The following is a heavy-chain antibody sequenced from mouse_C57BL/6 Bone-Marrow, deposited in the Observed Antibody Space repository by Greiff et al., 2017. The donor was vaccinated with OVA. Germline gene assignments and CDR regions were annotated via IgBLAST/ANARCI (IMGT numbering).Heavy chain of an antibody. CDR2: IYPGSGST. CDR3: AKGPHYYGSSPFDY. Sequence: QVQLQQSGAELVKPGASVKMSCKASGYTFTSYWITWVKQRPGQGLEWIGDIYPGSGSTNYNEKFKSKATLTVDTSSSTAYMQLSSLTSEDSAVYYGAKGPHYYGSSPFDYWGQGTTLTVSS. CDR1: GYTFTSYW. D-gene: IGHD1-1*01. J-gene: IGHJ2*01. V-gene: IGHV1-55*01.